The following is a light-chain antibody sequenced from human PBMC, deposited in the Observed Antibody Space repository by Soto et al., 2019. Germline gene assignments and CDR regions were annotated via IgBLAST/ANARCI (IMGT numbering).Light chain of an antibody. V-gene: IGKV1-9*01. CDR1: QGISSS. Sequence: IQLTQSPSSLSASVGDRVTITCRAGQGISSSLAWYQQKPGRAPNLLISTASTLQTGVPSRFSGSGSGTDFALTISSLQPEDFATYYCQQSDSYPRTFGQGTKVDIK. J-gene: IGKJ1*01. CDR3: QQSDSYPRT. CDR2: TAS.